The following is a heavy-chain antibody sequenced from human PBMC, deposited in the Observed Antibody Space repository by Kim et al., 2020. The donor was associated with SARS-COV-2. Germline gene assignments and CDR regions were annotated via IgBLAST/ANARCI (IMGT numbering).Heavy chain of an antibody. CDR3: ARHSYAPGYYDSSGYFDY. V-gene: IGHV1-2*04. CDR1: GYTFTGYY. D-gene: IGHD3-22*01. J-gene: IGHJ4*02. Sequence: ASVKVSCKASGYTFTGYYMHWVRQAPGQGLEWMGWINPNSGGTNYAQKFQGWVTMTRDTSISTAYMELSRLRSDDTAVYYCARHSYAPGYYDSSGYFDYWGQGTLVTVSS. CDR2: INPNSGGT.